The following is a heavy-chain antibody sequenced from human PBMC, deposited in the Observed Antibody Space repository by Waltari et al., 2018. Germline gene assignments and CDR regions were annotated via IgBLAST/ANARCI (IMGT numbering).Heavy chain of an antibody. CDR1: GYSISSDNY. Sequence: QVQLQESGPGLVKPSETLSLTCGVSGYSISSDNYWGWIRQPPGKGLEWIGSIHHSGSTFYNPSLKSRVTISVDTSKNQFSLKLISVTAADTAVYYCAYSHDYGGYGDWFDPWGQGTLVTVSS. CDR2: IHHSGST. J-gene: IGHJ5*02. D-gene: IGHD4-17*01. V-gene: IGHV4-38-2*01. CDR3: AYSHDYGGYGDWFDP.